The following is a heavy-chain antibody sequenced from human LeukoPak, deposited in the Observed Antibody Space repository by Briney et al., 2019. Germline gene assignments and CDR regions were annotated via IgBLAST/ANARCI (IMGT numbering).Heavy chain of an antibody. Sequence: ASVKVSCKASGYTLTIYTIHWVRQAPGQGHEWIGWITPSGGTNYPQTLQGGVAITWYTSITTAYMDLSRLTSDDTAVYYSAKDRYGDGFAHLDYWGQGALVTVSS. CDR3: AKDRYGDGFAHLDY. CDR1: GYTLTIYT. CDR2: ITPSGGT. J-gene: IGHJ4*02. D-gene: IGHD5-24*01. V-gene: IGHV1-2*02.